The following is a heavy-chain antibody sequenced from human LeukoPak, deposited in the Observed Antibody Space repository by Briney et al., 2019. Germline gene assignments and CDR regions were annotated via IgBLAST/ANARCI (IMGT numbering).Heavy chain of an antibody. Sequence: KTGGSLRLSCAASGFTFSNAWMNWVRQAPGKGLEWVGRIKTKTEGGTTDYAAPVKGRFTISRDDSKNTVYLQMNSLKTEDTAVYYCARGGVIIAVAGFDYWGQGTLVTVSS. CDR1: GFTFSNAW. D-gene: IGHD6-19*01. V-gene: IGHV3-15*01. CDR2: IKTKTEGGTT. CDR3: ARGGVIIAVAGFDY. J-gene: IGHJ4*02.